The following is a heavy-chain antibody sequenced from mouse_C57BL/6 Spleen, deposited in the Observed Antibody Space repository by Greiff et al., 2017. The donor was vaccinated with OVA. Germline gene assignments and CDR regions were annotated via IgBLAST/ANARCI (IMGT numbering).Heavy chain of an antibody. CDR1: GFTFSSYG. J-gene: IGHJ2*01. Sequence: EVHLVESGGDLVKPGGSLKLSCAASGFTFSSYGMSWVRQTPDKRLEWVATISSGGSYTYYPDSVKGRFTISRDNAKNTLYLQMSSLKAEDTAMYYCARQGSSLDYWGQGTTLTVSS. D-gene: IGHD1-1*01. CDR3: ARQGSSLDY. V-gene: IGHV5-6*01. CDR2: ISSGGSYT.